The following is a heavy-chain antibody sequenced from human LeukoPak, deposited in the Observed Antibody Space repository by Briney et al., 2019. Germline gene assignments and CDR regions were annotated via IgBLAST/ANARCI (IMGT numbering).Heavy chain of an antibody. D-gene: IGHD6-13*01. CDR1: GYTFTSYG. Sequence: ASVKVSCKVSGYTFTSYGLSWVRQAPGQGLEWMGWISVYNGNTNYAQKLQGRVTMTTDTSTSTAYMELRSLRSDDTAVYYCAREVAAAGISWFDPWGQGTLVTVSS. V-gene: IGHV1-18*01. CDR3: AREVAAAGISWFDP. CDR2: ISVYNGNT. J-gene: IGHJ5*02.